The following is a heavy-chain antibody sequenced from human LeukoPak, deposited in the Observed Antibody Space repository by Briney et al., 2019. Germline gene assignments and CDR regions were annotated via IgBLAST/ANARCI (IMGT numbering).Heavy chain of an antibody. Sequence: SETLSLTCAVYGGSFSGCYWSWIRQPPGKGLEWIGEINHSGSTNYNPSLKSRVTISVDTSKNQFSLKLSSVTAADTAVYYCARASHSSGYPGYHGYWGQGPLVTVSS. V-gene: IGHV4-34*01. D-gene: IGHD6-19*01. CDR2: INHSGST. J-gene: IGHJ4*02. CDR1: GGSFSGCY. CDR3: ARASHSSGYPGYHGY.